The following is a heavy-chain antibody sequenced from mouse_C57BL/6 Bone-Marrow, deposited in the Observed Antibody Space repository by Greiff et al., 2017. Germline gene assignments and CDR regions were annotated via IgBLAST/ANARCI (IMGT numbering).Heavy chain of an antibody. CDR3: ARLTTVVDFDD. V-gene: IGHV1-64*01. CDR1: GYTFTSYW. D-gene: IGHD1-1*01. J-gene: IGHJ2*01. CDR2: IQPNSGST. Sequence: LQESGAELVKPGASVKLSCKASGYTFTSYWMHWVKQRPGQGLEWIGMIQPNSGSTNYNEKFKSKATLTVDKSSSTAYMKLSSLTSEDAAVYYCARLTTVVDFDDWGQGTTLTVSS.